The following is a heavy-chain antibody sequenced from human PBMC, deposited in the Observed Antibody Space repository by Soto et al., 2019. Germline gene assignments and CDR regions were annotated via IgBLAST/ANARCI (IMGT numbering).Heavy chain of an antibody. CDR2: INHSGST. J-gene: IGHJ5*02. V-gene: IGHV4-34*01. CDR3: ATRITVFGLLTPPFEP. D-gene: IGHD3-3*01. CDR1: GVSFSGYY. Sequence: SETLSLTCAFYGVSFSGYYWSWIRHPPGKWLEWIGEINHSGSTNYNPSLKSRVTISVDTSKNQFSLKLSSVTAADTAVYYCATRITVFGLLTPPFEPWGQGTPSTVSS.